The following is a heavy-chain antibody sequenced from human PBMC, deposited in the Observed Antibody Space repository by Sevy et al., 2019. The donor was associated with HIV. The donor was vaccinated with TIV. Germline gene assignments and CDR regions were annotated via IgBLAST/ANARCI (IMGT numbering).Heavy chain of an antibody. V-gene: IGHV3-48*01. D-gene: IGHD3-3*01. CDR1: GFTFSSYS. J-gene: IGHJ6*02. CDR2: ISSSSSTI. Sequence: GGSLRLSCAASGFTFSSYSMNWVRQAPGKGLEWVSYISSSSSTIYYADSVKGRFTISRDNAKNSLYLQMNSLVAEDTAVYYCARAVRYYDFWSGYYNPNYYYYGMDVWGQGTTVTVSS. CDR3: ARAVRYYDFWSGYYNPNYYYYGMDV.